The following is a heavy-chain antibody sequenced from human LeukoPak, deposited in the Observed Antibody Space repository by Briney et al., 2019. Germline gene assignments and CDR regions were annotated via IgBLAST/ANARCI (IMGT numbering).Heavy chain of an antibody. Sequence: ASVKVSCEASGYTFTGYYMHWVRQAPGQGLEWMGWINPNSGGTNYAQKFQGRVTMTRDTSISTAYMELSRLRSDDTAVYYCARGYCSGGSCYYYFDYRGQGTLVTVSS. D-gene: IGHD2-15*01. J-gene: IGHJ4*02. V-gene: IGHV1-2*02. CDR2: INPNSGGT. CDR1: GYTFTGYY. CDR3: ARGYCSGGSCYYYFDY.